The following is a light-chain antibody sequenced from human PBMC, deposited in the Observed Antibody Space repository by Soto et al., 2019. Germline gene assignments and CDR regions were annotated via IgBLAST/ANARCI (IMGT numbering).Light chain of an antibody. CDR1: QSISSW. CDR2: DAS. CDR3: QQSYNSPQT. Sequence: DIQMTQSPSTLSASVGDRVTITCRASQSISSWLAWYQQKPGKAPKLLIYDASSLESGVPSRFSGSGSGTESTLTITNLQPEDFATYSCQQSYNSPQTFGQGTKVDIK. V-gene: IGKV1-5*01. J-gene: IGKJ1*01.